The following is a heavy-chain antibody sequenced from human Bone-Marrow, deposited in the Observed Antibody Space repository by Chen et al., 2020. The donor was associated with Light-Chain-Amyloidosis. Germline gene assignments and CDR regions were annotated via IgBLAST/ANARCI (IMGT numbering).Heavy chain of an antibody. D-gene: IGHD2-15*01. CDR2: IYPDDSDA. V-gene: IGHV5-51*01. Sequence: EVKKPGESLKISCKGAGYTFPNYWIGWVRQMPGKGLEWMGVIYPDDSDARYSPSFEGQVTISADKSITTAYLPWRSLNASDTAMYYCASRRACYHFDSWGQGTLVTVSS. J-gene: IGHJ4*02. CDR1: GYTFPNYW. CDR3: ASRRACYHFDS.